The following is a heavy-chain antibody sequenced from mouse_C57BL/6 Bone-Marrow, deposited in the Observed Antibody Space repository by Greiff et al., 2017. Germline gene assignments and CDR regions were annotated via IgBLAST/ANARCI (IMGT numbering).Heavy chain of an antibody. V-gene: IGHV1-76*01. D-gene: IGHD1-1*01. CDR2: IYPGSGNT. J-gene: IGHJ3*01. Sequence: QVQLQQSGAELVRPGASVKLSCKASGYTFTDYYINWVKQRPGQGLEWIARIYPGSGNTYYNEKFKGKATLTAEKSSSTAYMQLSSLTSEDSAVYFCARGALCGTWFAYWGQGTLVTVSA. CDR1: GYTFTDYY. CDR3: ARGALCGTWFAY.